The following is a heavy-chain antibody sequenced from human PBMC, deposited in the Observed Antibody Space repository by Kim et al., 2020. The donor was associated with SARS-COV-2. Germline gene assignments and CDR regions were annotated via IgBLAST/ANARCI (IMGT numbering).Heavy chain of an antibody. D-gene: IGHD1-7*01. CDR3: AKDPVEIDWNYVPPGYYFDY. CDR2: ISGSGGGT. V-gene: IGHV3-23*01. J-gene: IGHJ4*02. CDR1: GFTFSSYA. Sequence: GGYLRLSCAASGFTFSSYAMSWVRQAPGKGLEWVSAISGSGGGTYYADSVKGRFTISRDNSKNTLYLQMNSLRAEDTAVYYCAKDPVEIDWNYVPPGYYFDYWGQGTLVTVSS.